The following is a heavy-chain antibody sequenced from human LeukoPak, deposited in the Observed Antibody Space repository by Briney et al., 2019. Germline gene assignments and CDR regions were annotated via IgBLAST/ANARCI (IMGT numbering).Heavy chain of an antibody. V-gene: IGHV1-24*01. CDR2: FDPEDGET. CDR1: GYTLTELS. CDR3: ATPRIAAAGRYFDY. J-gene: IGHJ4*02. D-gene: IGHD6-13*01. Sequence: ASVKVSCKVSGYTLTELSMHWVRQAPGKGLEWMGGFDPEDGETIYAQKFQGRVTMTEDTSTDTAYMELSSLGSEDTAVYYCATPRIAAAGRYFDYWGQGTLVTVSS.